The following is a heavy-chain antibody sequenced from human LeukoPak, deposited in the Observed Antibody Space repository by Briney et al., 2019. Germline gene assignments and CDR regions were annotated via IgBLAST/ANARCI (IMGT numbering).Heavy chain of an antibody. CDR2: ISSYNGNT. J-gene: IGHJ4*03. CDR3: ASAAFSSSGYGLEGPACVFDY. V-gene: IGHV1-18*04. D-gene: IGHD6-13*01. CDR1: GYIFTRYG. Sequence: SVKLSCKASGYIFTRYGIRWVRQARRQGLEGMGWISSYNGNTNYTQKLEGRVTMNTDTSTSTTNMALRSLSSDDTAVHYCASAAFSSSGYGLEGPACVFDYWGHGTPLIVSS.